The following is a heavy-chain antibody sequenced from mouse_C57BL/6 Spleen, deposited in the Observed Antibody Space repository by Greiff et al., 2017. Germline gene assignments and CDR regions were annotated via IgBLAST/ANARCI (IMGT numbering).Heavy chain of an antibody. Sequence: EVQRVESGAELVKPGASVKLSCTASGFNIKDYYMHWVKQRTEQGLEWIGRIDPEDGETKYAPKFQGKATITADTSSNTAYLQLSSLTSEDTAVYYCARGPPNYYGSSYEAYWGQGTLVTVSA. V-gene: IGHV14-2*01. D-gene: IGHD1-1*01. CDR1: GFNIKDYY. J-gene: IGHJ3*01. CDR3: ARGPPNYYGSSYEAY. CDR2: IDPEDGET.